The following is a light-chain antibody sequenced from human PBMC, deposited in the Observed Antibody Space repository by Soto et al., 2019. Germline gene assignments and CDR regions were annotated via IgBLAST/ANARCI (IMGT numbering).Light chain of an antibody. CDR3: QRYGISVPVT. CDR2: GVS. J-gene: IGKJ5*01. V-gene: IGKV3-20*01. CDR1: QAVDSKF. Sequence: IVLTQSPGTLSLSPGETATLSCRASQAVDSKFLAWYQQNPGQAPRLIMFGVSGRATGVPARFSGGVSGTDFTLTIRSLEPEDFAVYYCQRYGISVPVTFGQGTRLQI.